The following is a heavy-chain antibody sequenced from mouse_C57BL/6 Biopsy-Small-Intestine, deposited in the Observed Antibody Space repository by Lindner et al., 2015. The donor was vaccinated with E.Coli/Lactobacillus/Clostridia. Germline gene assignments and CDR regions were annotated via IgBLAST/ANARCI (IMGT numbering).Heavy chain of an antibody. CDR2: INPDTVNT. J-gene: IGHJ2*01. CDR3: VRFGYAGNF. V-gene: IGHV1-26*01. D-gene: IGHD6-5*01. CDR1: GYTFTDYY. Sequence: VQLQESGPELVKSGASVKISCKASGYTFTDYYMNWVKQSHGKSLEWIGIINPDTVNTTYNQNFKGKTTLTVDKSSSTAYMELRSLTSEDSAVYYCVRFGYAGNFWGQGTTLTVSS.